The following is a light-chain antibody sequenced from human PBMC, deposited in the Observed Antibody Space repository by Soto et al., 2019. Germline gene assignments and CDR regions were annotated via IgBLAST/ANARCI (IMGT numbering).Light chain of an antibody. CDR2: GAS. V-gene: IGKV3-20*01. CDR1: QSVSSSY. Sequence: EIVLTQSPGTLSLSPGERATLSCRASQSVSSSYLAWYQQKPGQAPRLLLYGASSRASGVPDRFSGSGSGTDFTLTFSRLEPEDFAVYYCQQYGSSAWTFGQGTKVEI. J-gene: IGKJ1*01. CDR3: QQYGSSAWT.